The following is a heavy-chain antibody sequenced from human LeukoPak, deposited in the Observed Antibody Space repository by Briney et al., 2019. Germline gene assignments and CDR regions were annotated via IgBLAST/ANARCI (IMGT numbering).Heavy chain of an antibody. CDR2: ISGSGGST. Sequence: GGSLRLSCAASGFTFSSYWMSWVRQAPGKGLEWVSAISGSGGSTYYADSVKGRFTISRDNSKNTLYLQMNSLRAEDTAVYYCAKDLRLVPGVLVDYWGQGTLVTVSS. V-gene: IGHV3-23*01. CDR3: AKDLRLVPGVLVDY. CDR1: GFTFSSYW. J-gene: IGHJ4*02.